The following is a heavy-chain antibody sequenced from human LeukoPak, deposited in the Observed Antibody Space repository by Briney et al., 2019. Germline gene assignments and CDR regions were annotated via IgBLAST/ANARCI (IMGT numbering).Heavy chain of an antibody. CDR1: GFTFSSYG. CDR2: VGYDGSNK. D-gene: IGHD3-16*02. J-gene: IGHJ4*02. CDR3: AREDVYGSYQDY. V-gene: IGHV3-33*01. Sequence: GRSLRLSCAASGFTFSSYGMHWVRQAPGKGPEWVAVVGYDGSNKYYADSVKGRFTISRDNSKNTLYLQMDSLRAEDTAVYSCAREDVYGSYQDYWGQGTLVTVSS.